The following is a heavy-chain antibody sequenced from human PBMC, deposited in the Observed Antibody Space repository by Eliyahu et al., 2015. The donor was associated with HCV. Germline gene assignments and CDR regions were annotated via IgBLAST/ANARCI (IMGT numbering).Heavy chain of an antibody. Sequence: QVQLQESGPGLVRPSETLSLTCIVSGGSISPSNYYWGWIRQAPAKGLEWIGNIYPCGERHYPPSLKSRVTIAVDTSNNQFSLRLTSVTAADTAVYYCARLNPETYSGHSGTDYWGQGTLVTVSS. CDR2: IYPCGER. J-gene: IGHJ4*02. CDR1: GGSISPSNYY. D-gene: IGHD5-18*01. V-gene: IGHV4-39*01. CDR3: ARLNPETYSGHSGTDY.